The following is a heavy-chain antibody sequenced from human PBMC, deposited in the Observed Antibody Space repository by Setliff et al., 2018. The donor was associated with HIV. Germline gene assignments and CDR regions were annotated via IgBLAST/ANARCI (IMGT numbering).Heavy chain of an antibody. CDR2: IYWDDDK. CDR3: TRRRRGYCTSTSCLYYYYMDV. J-gene: IGHJ6*03. V-gene: IGHV2-5*08. CDR1: GGSISSGGSY. Sequence: TLSLTCTVSGGSISSGGSYWSWIRQHPGKGLEWLALIYWDDDKRYSPSLESRLSITKDTSKNQVVLTMTNMDPVDTAVYFCTRRRRGYCTSTSCLYYYYMDVWGKGTTVTVSS. D-gene: IGHD2-2*01.